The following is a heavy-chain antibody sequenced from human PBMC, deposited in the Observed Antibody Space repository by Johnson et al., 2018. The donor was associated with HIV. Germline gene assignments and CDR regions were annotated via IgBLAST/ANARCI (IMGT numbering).Heavy chain of an antibody. CDR1: GFTFSNAW. D-gene: IGHD6-13*01. CDR2: IYTGGST. V-gene: IGHV3-66*01. J-gene: IGHJ3*01. CDR3: ARDGESQQLPLGDAFDV. Sequence: MQLVESGGGLVKPGGSLRLSCAASGFTFSNAWMNWVRQAPGKGLEWVSVIYTGGSTYYADSVRGRFTISRDNSKNTLYLQMRSLRVEDTAIYYCARDGESQQLPLGDAFDVWGQGTMVTVSS.